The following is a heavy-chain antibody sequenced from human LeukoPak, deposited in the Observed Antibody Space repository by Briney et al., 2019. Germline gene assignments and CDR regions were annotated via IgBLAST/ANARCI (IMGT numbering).Heavy chain of an antibody. CDR2: ISAYNGNT. CDR1: GYTFTSYG. CDR3: ARDIVVVPAADFLVSNWFDP. D-gene: IGHD2-2*01. Sequence: ASVKVYCKASGYTFTSYGISWVRQAPGQGLEWMGWISAYNGNTNYAQKLQGRVTMTTDTSTSTAYMELRSLRSDDTAVYYCARDIVVVPAADFLVSNWFDPWGQGTLVTVSS. V-gene: IGHV1-18*01. J-gene: IGHJ5*02.